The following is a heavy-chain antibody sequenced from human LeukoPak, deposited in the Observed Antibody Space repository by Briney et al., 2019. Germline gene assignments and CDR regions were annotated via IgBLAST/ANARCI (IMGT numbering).Heavy chain of an antibody. J-gene: IGHJ4*02. V-gene: IGHV1-3*01. D-gene: IGHD1-26*01. CDR1: GYSFTNFP. Sequence: GASVKVSCKAFGYSFTNFPMHWVRQAPGQRLEWMGWINAGNGNTKYSQKFQGRVTITRDTSASTAYMELSSLRSEDTAVYYCARDRGIVDDYFDYWGQGTLVTVSS. CDR3: ARDRGIVDDYFDY. CDR2: INAGNGNT.